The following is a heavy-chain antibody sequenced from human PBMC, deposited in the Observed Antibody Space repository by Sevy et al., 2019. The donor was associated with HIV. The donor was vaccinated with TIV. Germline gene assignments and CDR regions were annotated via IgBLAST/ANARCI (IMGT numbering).Heavy chain of an antibody. J-gene: IGHJ4*02. CDR3: AKDLAYDNTYLDF. CDR1: GFTFSSYA. CDR2: ISGSGVST. D-gene: IGHD3-22*01. Sequence: GGSLRLSCAVSGFTFSSYAMNWVRQSPGMGLEWVSGISGSGVSTYYAGSVKGRFTISRDNSRNTLYLQINSLRAEDTALYYCAKDLAYDNTYLDFWGQGTLVTVSS. V-gene: IGHV3-23*01.